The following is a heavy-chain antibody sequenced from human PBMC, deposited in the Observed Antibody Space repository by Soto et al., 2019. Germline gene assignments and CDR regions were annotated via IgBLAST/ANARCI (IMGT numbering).Heavy chain of an antibody. D-gene: IGHD4-4*01. CDR1: GLAFSTYW. CDR3: ATIGDVTFHY. CDR2: TKPDETET. Sequence: GGSLRLSCTTSGLAFSTYWMAWVRQAPGKGLEWVGNTKPDETETYYADSVEGRFTISRDNAKSSLYLQMDSLRVEDTAVYYCATIGDVTFHYWGQGTPVPSPQ. J-gene: IGHJ4*02. V-gene: IGHV3-7*02.